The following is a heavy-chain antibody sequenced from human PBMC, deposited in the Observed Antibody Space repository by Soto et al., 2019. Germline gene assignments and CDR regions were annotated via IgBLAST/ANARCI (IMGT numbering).Heavy chain of an antibody. CDR1: GVSFSGYY. D-gene: IGHD3-3*01. CDR3: ARGRWSGYYTQRYYYYYYMDV. V-gene: IGHV4-34*01. CDR2: INHSGST. Sequence: SETLSLTCAVYGVSFSGYYWSWIRQPPGKGLEWIGEINHSGSTNYNPSLKSRVTISVDTSKNQFSLKLSSVTAADTAVYYCARGRWSGYYTQRYYYYYYMDVWGKGTTVTVSS. J-gene: IGHJ6*03.